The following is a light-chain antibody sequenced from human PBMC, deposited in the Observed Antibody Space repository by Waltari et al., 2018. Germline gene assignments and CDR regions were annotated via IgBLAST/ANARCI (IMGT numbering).Light chain of an antibody. CDR1: QSLVHSDGNTY. J-gene: IGKJ3*01. V-gene: IGKV2-30*02. CDR2: KVS. CDR3: MQGTHWPPD. Sequence: DVVMTQSPLSLPVTLGQPASISCRSSQSLVHSDGNTYLNWFQQRPGQSPRRLIYKVSTRDSGVPDRFSGSGSGTDFTLKISRVEAEDVGVYYCMQGTHWPPDFGPGTKVDIK.